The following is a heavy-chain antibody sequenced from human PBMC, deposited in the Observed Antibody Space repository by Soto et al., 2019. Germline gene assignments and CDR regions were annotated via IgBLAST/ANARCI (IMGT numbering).Heavy chain of an antibody. CDR1: VYTFSDYY. Sequence: EASVRVSCKASVYTFSDYYIHRVRQAPGQGLEWMGWINPNSGGTKYAPKFQGGVTMTRDTSITTAYMELSRLRSGDTAVYYCAREPATAKPEGVDFWGQGTLVTV. J-gene: IGHJ4*02. CDR2: INPNSGGT. V-gene: IGHV1-2*02. D-gene: IGHD1-1*01. CDR3: AREPATAKPEGVDF.